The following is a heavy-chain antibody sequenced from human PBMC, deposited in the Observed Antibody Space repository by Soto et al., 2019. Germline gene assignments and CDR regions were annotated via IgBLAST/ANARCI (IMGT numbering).Heavy chain of an antibody. V-gene: IGHV3-20*01. CDR1: GFTFDDYG. Sequence: PGGSLRLSCAASGFTFDDYGMSWVRQAPGKGLEWVSGINWNGGSTGYADSVKGRFTISRDNAKNSLYLQMNSLRAEDTALYHCARAPHYYGSVIQKQDYYYYYLDVWGKGTTVTVSS. CDR2: INWNGGST. J-gene: IGHJ6*03. CDR3: ARAPHYYGSVIQKQDYYYYYLDV. D-gene: IGHD3-10*01.